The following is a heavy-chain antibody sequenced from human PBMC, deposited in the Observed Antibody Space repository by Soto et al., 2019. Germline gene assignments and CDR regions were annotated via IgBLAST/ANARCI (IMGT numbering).Heavy chain of an antibody. CDR3: TRLTGYCSASPCYFDF. V-gene: IGHV1-46*01. CDR1: GYTFADYF. D-gene: IGHD2-15*01. CDR2: INPRSSGT. J-gene: IGHJ4*02. Sequence: QVQLVQSGAEVKKPGASVKISCKASGYTFADYFLHWVRQAPGQGLEWMGTINPRSSGTRYAPRFQGKVSMTRDTSTTTVYLDLGGLRSEDTAVYYCTRLTGYCSASPCYFDFRGERTLATVSS.